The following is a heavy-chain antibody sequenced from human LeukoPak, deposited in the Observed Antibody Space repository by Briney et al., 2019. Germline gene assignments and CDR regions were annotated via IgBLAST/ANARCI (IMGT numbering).Heavy chain of an antibody. CDR2: IYTSGST. J-gene: IGHJ4*02. CDR1: GDSISSYY. CDR3: ASEVEAAGRGSDY. Sequence: SETLSLTCTVSGDSISSYYWSWIRQPAGKGLEWIGRIYTSGSTNYNPSLKSRVTMSVDTSKNQFSLKLNSVTAADTAVYYCASEVEAAGRGSDYWGQGTLVTVSS. V-gene: IGHV4-4*07. D-gene: IGHD6-13*01.